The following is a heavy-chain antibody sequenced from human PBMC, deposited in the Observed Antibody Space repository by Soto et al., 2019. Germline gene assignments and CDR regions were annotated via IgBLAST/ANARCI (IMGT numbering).Heavy chain of an antibody. CDR3: ATDRHYYGSGRSLGYYGMDV. V-gene: IGHV1-24*01. D-gene: IGHD3-10*01. Sequence: ASVKVSCKASGGTFSNYAITWVRQAPGQGLEWMGGSNPEDGETIYAQKFQGRVTMTEDTSTDTAYMELSSLRSEDTAVYYCATDRHYYGSGRSLGYYGMDVWGQGTTVTVSS. CDR2: SNPEDGET. CDR1: GGTFSNYA. J-gene: IGHJ6*02.